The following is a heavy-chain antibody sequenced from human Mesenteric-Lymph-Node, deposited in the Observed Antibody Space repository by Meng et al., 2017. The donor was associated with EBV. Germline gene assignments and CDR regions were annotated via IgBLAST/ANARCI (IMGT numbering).Heavy chain of an antibody. J-gene: IGHJ4*02. Sequence: QGHLQESGPGLVKPSETLSPTCTVSGGSVSNDNYYWTWIRQPPGKGLEWIAFIHYSGDTYYNPSLKSRLTISVDTSKDQFSLRLRSVTAADTAVYYCARRSGSYYGYFDYWGQGTLVTVSS. CDR1: GGSVSNDNYY. CDR2: IHYSGDT. D-gene: IGHD1-26*01. CDR3: ARRSGSYYGYFDY. V-gene: IGHV4-30-4*08.